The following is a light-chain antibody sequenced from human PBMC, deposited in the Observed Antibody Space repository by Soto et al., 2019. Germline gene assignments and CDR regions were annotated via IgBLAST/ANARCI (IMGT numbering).Light chain of an antibody. CDR3: QSYDSSLSGYV. J-gene: IGLJ1*01. Sequence: HSVLKQPPSVTGAPVQRVTITCTGSSSNIGAGYDVHWYQQLPGTAPKLLIYGNSNRPSGVPDRFSGSKSGTSASLAITGLQAEDEADYYCQSYDSSLSGYVFGTGTKVTVL. CDR1: SSNIGAGYD. V-gene: IGLV1-40*01. CDR2: GNS.